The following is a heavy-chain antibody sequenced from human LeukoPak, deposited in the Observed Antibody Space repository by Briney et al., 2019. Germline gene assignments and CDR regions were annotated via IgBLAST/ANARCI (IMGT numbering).Heavy chain of an antibody. CDR2: ISSSSTI. J-gene: IGHJ4*02. Sequence: PGGSLRLSCAASGFTVSSNYMSWVRQAPGKGLEWVSYISSSSTIYYADSVKGRFTISRDNAKNSLYLQMNSLRAEDTAVYYCARENDYWGQGTLVTVSS. V-gene: IGHV3-69-1*01. CDR3: ARENDY. CDR1: GFTVSSNY.